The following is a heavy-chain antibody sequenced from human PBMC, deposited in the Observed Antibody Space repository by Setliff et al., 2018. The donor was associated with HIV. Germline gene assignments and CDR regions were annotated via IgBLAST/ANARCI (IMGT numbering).Heavy chain of an antibody. V-gene: IGHV4-4*08. CDR1: GFTFSSYV. CDR3: ARGRSFDSSGYYYMYYYYYYMDV. Sequence: GSLRLSCAASGFTFSSYVMSWVRQPPGKGLEWIGYIYTSGSTNYNPSLKSRVTISVDTSKNQFSLKLSSVTAADTAVYYCARGRSFDSSGYYYMYYYYYYMDVWGKGTTVTVSS. CDR2: IYTSGST. J-gene: IGHJ6*03. D-gene: IGHD3-22*01.